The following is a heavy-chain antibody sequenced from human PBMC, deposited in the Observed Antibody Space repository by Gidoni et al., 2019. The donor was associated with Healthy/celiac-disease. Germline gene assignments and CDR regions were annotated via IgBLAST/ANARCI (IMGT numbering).Heavy chain of an antibody. CDR1: GFTFSSYG. CDR2: IWYDGSNN. V-gene: IGHV3-33*01. D-gene: IGHD5-18*01. J-gene: IGHJ4*02. CDR3: ARDPESSYGHFDY. Sequence: QVQLVESVGGVVEPGRSLRLSCAASGFTFSSYGMHWVRQAPGKGLEWVAVIWYDGSNNYYADSVKGRFTISRDNSKNTLYLQMNSLSAEATAVYYCARDPESSYGHFDYWGQGTLVTVSS.